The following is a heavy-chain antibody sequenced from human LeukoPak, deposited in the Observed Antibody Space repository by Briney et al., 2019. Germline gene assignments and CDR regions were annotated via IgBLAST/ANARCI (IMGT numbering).Heavy chain of an antibody. J-gene: IGHJ4*02. CDR3: ARDTRRVVVAANDY. D-gene: IGHD2-15*01. Sequence: GGSLRLSCAASGFTFSSYSMNWVRQAPGKGREWVSSISSSSSYIYYADSVKGRFTISRDNAKNSLYLQMNSLRAEDTAVYYCARDTRRVVVAANDYWGQGTLVTVSS. V-gene: IGHV3-21*01. CDR2: ISSSSSYI. CDR1: GFTFSSYS.